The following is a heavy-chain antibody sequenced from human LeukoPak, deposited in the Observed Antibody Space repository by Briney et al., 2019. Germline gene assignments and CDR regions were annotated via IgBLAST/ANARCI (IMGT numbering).Heavy chain of an antibody. Sequence: SQTLSLTCAVSGGCISSGGYSWTWIRQPPGKGLECIGHIYYSGTTYYNPSLKSRVTISLDTSKNQFSLRLTSVTAADTAVYYCARGSSSWLDYYIDVWAKGTTVTVSS. CDR3: ARGSSSWLDYYIDV. D-gene: IGHD6-13*01. J-gene: IGHJ6*03. CDR2: IYYSGTT. V-gene: IGHV4-30-4*07. CDR1: GGCISSGGYS.